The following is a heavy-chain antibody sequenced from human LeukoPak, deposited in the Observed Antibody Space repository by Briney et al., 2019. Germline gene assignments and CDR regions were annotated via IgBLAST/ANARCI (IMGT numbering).Heavy chain of an antibody. Sequence: GASVKVSCKASGGTFSSYAISWVRQAPGQGLEWMGGIIPIFGTANYAQKFQSRVTITADESTSTAYMELSSLRSEDTAVYYCAREYYYDSSGYYQYYYSGMDVWGQGTTVTVSS. V-gene: IGHV1-69*13. J-gene: IGHJ6*02. CDR2: IIPIFGTA. D-gene: IGHD3-22*01. CDR1: GGTFSSYA. CDR3: AREYYYDSSGYYQYYYSGMDV.